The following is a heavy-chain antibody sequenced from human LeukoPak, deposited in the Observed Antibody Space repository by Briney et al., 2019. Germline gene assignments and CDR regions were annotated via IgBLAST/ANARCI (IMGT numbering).Heavy chain of an antibody. CDR2: INHSGST. J-gene: IGHJ4*02. Sequence: PSGTLSLTCAVSGGSISSSNWWSWVRQPPGKGLEWIGEINHSGSTNYNPSLKSRVTISVDTSKNQFSLKLSSVTAADTAVYYCARHGSSGYYSPFDYWGQGTLVTVSS. D-gene: IGHD3-22*01. V-gene: IGHV4-4*02. CDR1: GGSISSSNW. CDR3: ARHGSSGYYSPFDY.